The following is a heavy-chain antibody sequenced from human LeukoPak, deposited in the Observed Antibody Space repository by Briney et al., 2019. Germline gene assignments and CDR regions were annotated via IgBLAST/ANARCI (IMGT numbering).Heavy chain of an antibody. CDR3: ARGGGVGATTVLDY. J-gene: IGHJ4*02. CDR2: IYYSGST. Sequence: PSETLSLTCTVSGGSISSGGYYWSWIRQHPGKGLEWIGYIYYSGSTYYNPSLKSRVTISVDTSKNQFSLKLSSVTAADTAMYYCARGGGVGATTVLDYWGQGTLVTVSS. D-gene: IGHD1-26*01. CDR1: GGSISSGGYY. V-gene: IGHV4-31*03.